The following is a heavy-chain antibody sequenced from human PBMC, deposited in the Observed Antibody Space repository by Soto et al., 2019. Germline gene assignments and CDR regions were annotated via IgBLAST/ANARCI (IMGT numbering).Heavy chain of an antibody. Sequence: QVQLQESGPGLVKPSETLSLTCTVSGGSVSSGSYYWSWIRQPPGKGLEWIGYIYYSGSTNYNPSLKSRVPISEDTSKNQFSLKLSSVTAADTAVYYCARGYDSSGYSDAFDIWGQGTMVTVSS. CDR1: GGSVSSGSYY. J-gene: IGHJ3*02. V-gene: IGHV4-61*01. CDR2: IYYSGST. CDR3: ARGYDSSGYSDAFDI. D-gene: IGHD3-22*01.